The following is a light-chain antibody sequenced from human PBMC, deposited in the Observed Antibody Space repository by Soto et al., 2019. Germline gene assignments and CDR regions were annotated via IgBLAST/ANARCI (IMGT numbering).Light chain of an antibody. CDR3: QQRSNWPRT. J-gene: IGKJ2*01. CDR2: DAS. Sequence: EIVLTQSPATLSLSPGERATLSCRASQSVSSYFAWYQQKPGQAPRLLIYDASNRAPGIPARFSGSESGTDFTLTIISLEPEDFADYYCQQRSNWPRTFGQGTKLEIK. CDR1: QSVSSY. V-gene: IGKV3-11*01.